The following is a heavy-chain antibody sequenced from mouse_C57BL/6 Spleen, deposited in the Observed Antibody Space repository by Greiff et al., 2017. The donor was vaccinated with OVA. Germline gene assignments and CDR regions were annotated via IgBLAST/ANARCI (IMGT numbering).Heavy chain of an antibody. CDR1: GFSLTSYG. Sequence: VKLQESGPGLVAPSQSLSITCTVSGFSLTSYGVDWVRQSPGKGLEWLGVIWGVGSTNYNSALKSRLSISKDNSKSQVFLKMNSLQTDDTAMYYCASGDYYAPFAYWGQGTLVTVSA. D-gene: IGHD1-1*01. CDR2: IWGVGST. J-gene: IGHJ3*01. CDR3: ASGDYYAPFAY. V-gene: IGHV2-6*01.